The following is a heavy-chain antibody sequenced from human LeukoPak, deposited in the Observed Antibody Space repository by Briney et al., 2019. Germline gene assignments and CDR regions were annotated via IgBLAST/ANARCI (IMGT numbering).Heavy chain of an antibody. J-gene: IGHJ3*02. Sequence: SETLSPTCTVSGASISSYYWNWIRQPPGKGLEWIGYIYYSGNTNYNPSLKSRVTISVDTSKNQFSLKLSSVTAADTAVYYCARPYVEYYYDSSGYLGPGAFDIWGQGTMVTVSS. D-gene: IGHD3-22*01. CDR3: ARPYVEYYYDSSGYLGPGAFDI. CDR1: GASISSYY. V-gene: IGHV4-59*01. CDR2: IYYSGNT.